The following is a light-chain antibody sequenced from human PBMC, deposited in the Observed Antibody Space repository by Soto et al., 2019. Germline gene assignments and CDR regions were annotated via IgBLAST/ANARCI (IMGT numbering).Light chain of an antibody. J-gene: IGKJ4*01. Sequence: DIVMTQSPLSLPVTPGEAASISCRSSQSLLHKNGNNYFNWYLQKPGQSPQLLIYMGFKRASGVPDRFSGSGSGTYFTLKISRVEAEDAGVYYCQPYNNWPLTFGGGTKVDIK. V-gene: IGKV2-28*01. CDR3: QPYNNWPLT. CDR1: QSLLHKNGNNY. CDR2: MGF.